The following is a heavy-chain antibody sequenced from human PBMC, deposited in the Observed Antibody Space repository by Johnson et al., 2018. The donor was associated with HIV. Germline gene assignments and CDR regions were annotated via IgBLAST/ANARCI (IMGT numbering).Heavy chain of an antibody. CDR2: INSDGSST. V-gene: IGHV3-74*02. CDR1: GLTLTTII. D-gene: IGHD3-16*01. J-gene: IGHJ3*02. Sequence: VQLVESGGGVVQPGRSLRVSCEVSGLTLTTIIVHWARQAPGKGLVWVSRINSDGSSTSYADSVKGRLTISRDNAKNTLYLQMNSLRAEDTAVYYCALEGFGAFDIWGQGTMVTVSS. CDR3: ALEGFGAFDI.